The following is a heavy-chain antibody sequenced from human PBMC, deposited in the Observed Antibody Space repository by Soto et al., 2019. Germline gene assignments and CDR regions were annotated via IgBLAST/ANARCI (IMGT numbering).Heavy chain of an antibody. Sequence: SETLSLTCTVSGGSISSYYWSWIRQPPGKGLEWIGYMYYSGSTNYNPSLKSRVIISVDTSKNQFSLKLSSVTAADTAVYYCAIHLPVDDVLSGAYQYYFDYWGHGTLVTVSS. V-gene: IGHV4-59*08. CDR1: GGSISSYY. CDR2: MYYSGST. D-gene: IGHD3-3*01. CDR3: AIHLPVDDVLSGAYQYYFDY. J-gene: IGHJ4*01.